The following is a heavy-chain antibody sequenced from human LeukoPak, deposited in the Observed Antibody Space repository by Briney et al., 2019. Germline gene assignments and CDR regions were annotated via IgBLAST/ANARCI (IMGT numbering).Heavy chain of an antibody. CDR2: ISSSGRTI. CDR1: GFTFSDSY. J-gene: IGHJ3*02. Sequence: GGSLRLSCAASGFTFSDSYMSWIRQAPGKGLEWASYISSSGRTIYYADSVKGRFTISRDNAKNSLYLQMNSLRAEDTAVYYCAREQWLRTGAFDIWGQGTMVTVSS. D-gene: IGHD5-12*01. V-gene: IGHV3-11*01. CDR3: AREQWLRTGAFDI.